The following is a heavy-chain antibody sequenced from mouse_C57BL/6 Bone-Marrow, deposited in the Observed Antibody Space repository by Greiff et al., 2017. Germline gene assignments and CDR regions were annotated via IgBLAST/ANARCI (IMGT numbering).Heavy chain of an antibody. CDR3: ARPDPLVRNFDY. V-gene: IGHV1-55*01. CDR2: FHPSNDHT. CDR1: GYTFTSYR. J-gene: IGHJ2*01. Sequence: VKLQQSGAELVKPGASVKMSCKASGYTFTSYRITWMKQKPGQGLEWIGNFHPSNDHTNYNEKFKSKAILTVDTSSNTAYMELSRLTSEDSAVFYCARPDPLVRNFDYWGQGTTLTVSS. D-gene: IGHD1-1*01.